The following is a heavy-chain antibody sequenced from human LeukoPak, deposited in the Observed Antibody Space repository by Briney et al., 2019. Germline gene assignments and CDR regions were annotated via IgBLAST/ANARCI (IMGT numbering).Heavy chain of an antibody. J-gene: IGHJ5*02. Sequence: GGSLRLSCAASGFTFSSYSMNWVRQAPGKGLEWVSAISGSGGSTYYADSVKGWFTISRDNSKNTLYLQMNSLRAEDTAVYYCAKDGYSSSWYQYNWFDPWGQGTLVTVSS. CDR1: GFTFSSYS. CDR3: AKDGYSSSWYQYNWFDP. D-gene: IGHD6-13*01. CDR2: ISGSGGST. V-gene: IGHV3-23*01.